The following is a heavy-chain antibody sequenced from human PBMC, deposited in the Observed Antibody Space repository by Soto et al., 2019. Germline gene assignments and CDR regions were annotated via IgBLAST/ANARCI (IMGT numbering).Heavy chain of an antibody. CDR3: AAGAIFGVVPLDY. CDR2: IYHSGST. V-gene: IGHV4-30-2*01. Sequence: SETLSLTCTVSGGSIISGGYSWSWIRQPPGKGLEWIGYIYHSGSTYYNPSLKSRVTISVDRSKNQFSLKLSSVTAADTAVYYCAAGAIFGVVPLDYWGQGTLVTVSS. CDR1: GGSIISGGYS. D-gene: IGHD3-3*01. J-gene: IGHJ4*02.